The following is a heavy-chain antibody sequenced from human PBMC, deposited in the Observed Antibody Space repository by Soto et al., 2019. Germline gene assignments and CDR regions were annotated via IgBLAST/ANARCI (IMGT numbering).Heavy chain of an antibody. J-gene: IGHJ4*02. CDR1: GFTFSSYA. V-gene: IGHV3-23*01. D-gene: IGHD6-19*01. CDR2: ISGSGGST. CDR3: AKATTYGGWFNPFDS. Sequence: GGSMRLSCAASGFTFSSYAMSWVRQAPGKGLEWVSAISGSGGSTYYADSVKGRFTISRDNSKNTLYLQMNSLRAEDTAVYYCAKATTYGGWFNPFDSWGQGAPGTVSS.